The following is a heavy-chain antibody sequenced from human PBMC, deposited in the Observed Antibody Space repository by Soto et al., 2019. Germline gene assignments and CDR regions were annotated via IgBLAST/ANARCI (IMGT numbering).Heavy chain of an antibody. CDR1: GFIFSSYG. CDR2: ISSDGSEE. Sequence: GRSLRLSCTASGFIFSSYGMHWVRQAPGKGPVWVAFISSDGSEEYYTDSVKGRFSISRDASKNKLYLQMNSLRVEDTAVYYCAKRVGSDVFDVWGQGTLVNVSS. CDR3: AKRVGSDVFDV. V-gene: IGHV3-30*18. D-gene: IGHD1-26*01. J-gene: IGHJ3*01.